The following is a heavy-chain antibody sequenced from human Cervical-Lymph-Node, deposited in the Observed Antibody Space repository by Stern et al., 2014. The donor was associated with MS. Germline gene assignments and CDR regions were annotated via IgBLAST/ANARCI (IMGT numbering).Heavy chain of an antibody. CDR2: IFPGGSDI. Sequence: VQLVESGPEVKRPGESLKISCQASGYTFTSYWIGWVRQMPGKGLGWIAIIFPGGSDIRSSPSFQGQVTISADKSSSTAYLQWNNLKASDTAIYYCARQRYFDYWGQGTLVTVSS. J-gene: IGHJ4*02. V-gene: IGHV5-51*01. CDR3: ARQRYFDY. CDR1: GYTFTSYW.